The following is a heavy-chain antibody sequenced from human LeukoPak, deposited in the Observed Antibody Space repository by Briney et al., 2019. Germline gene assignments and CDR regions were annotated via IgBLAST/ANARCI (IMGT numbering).Heavy chain of an antibody. V-gene: IGHV3-74*01. CDR1: GFTFSSYW. CDR2: INSDGSST. D-gene: IGHD3-10*01. J-gene: IGHJ3*02. CDR3: ARAGMWGAFDI. Sequence: GGSLRLSCAASGFTFSSYWMHWVRQAPGKGLVWVSRINSDGSSTSYADSVKGRFTISRDNAKNSLYLQMNSLRAEDTAVYYCARAGMWGAFDIWGQGTMVTVSS.